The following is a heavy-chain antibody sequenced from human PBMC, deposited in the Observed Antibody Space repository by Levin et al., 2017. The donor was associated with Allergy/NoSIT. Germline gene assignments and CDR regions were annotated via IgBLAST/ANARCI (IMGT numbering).Heavy chain of an antibody. CDR3: AKDGSRGIPYYYYGMDV. D-gene: IGHD3-16*01. V-gene: IGHV3-30*18. CDR1: GFTFSSYG. J-gene: IGHJ6*02. CDR2: ISYDGSNK. Sequence: GGSLRLSCAASGFTFSSYGMHWVRQAPGKGLEWVAVISYDGSNKYYADSVKGRFTISRDNSKNTLYLQMNSLRAEDTAVYYCAKDGSRGIPYYYYGMDVWGQGTTVTVSS.